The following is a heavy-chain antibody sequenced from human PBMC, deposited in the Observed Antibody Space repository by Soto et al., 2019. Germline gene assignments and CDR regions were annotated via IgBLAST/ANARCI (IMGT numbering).Heavy chain of an antibody. CDR1: GDSISSDDCF. D-gene: IGHD4-4*01. Sequence: PSETLSLTCTVSGDSISSDDCFWSWIRQSPGKGLEWIGYIYYSGSTYYNPSLTSRISISLDTYKNQFSLKLTSVTAADTAVYFCARYDYSNYAGINWFDPWGQGTLVTVSS. J-gene: IGHJ5*02. V-gene: IGHV4-30-4*01. CDR3: ARYDYSNYAGINWFDP. CDR2: IYYSGST.